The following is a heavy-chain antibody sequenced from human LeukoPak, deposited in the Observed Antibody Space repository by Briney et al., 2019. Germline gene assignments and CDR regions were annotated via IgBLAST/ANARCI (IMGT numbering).Heavy chain of an antibody. CDR3: AKAYGSNGYFQLPIDC. D-gene: IGHD3-22*01. J-gene: IGHJ4*02. CDR1: GFTFSSYW. Sequence: PGGSLRLSCAASGFTFSSYWMSWVRQAPGKGLEWVSAISGSGGSTYYADSVKGRFTISRDNSKNTLYLQMNSLRAEDTAVYYCAKAYGSNGYFQLPIDCWGQGTLVTVSS. V-gene: IGHV3-23*01. CDR2: ISGSGGST.